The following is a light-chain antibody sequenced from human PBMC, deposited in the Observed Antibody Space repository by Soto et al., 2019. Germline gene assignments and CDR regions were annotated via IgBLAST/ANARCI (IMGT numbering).Light chain of an antibody. CDR1: QSVSNS. CDR3: QQRTNWPLT. CDR2: DVS. V-gene: IGKV3-11*01. J-gene: IGKJ4*01. Sequence: EILLTQSPPTLSLSPGERATLSCWASQSVSNSLAWYQQRPGQSPRPLIYDVSTRATGIPARFGGSGSGTDFTLTISSLETEDFAVYYCQQRTNWPLTFGGGTKVEI.